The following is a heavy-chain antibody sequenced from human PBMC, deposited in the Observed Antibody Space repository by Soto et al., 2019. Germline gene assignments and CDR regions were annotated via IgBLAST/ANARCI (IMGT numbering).Heavy chain of an antibody. J-gene: IGHJ4*02. Sequence: GASAKVSCKASGGTFSSYTISWVRQAPGQGLEWMGRIIPILGIANYAQKFQGRVTITADKSTSTAYMELTSLRSADTAVKYCARGGRGGWTPDCHSWGQEPLVTVS. V-gene: IGHV1-69*02. CDR2: IIPILGIA. CDR1: GGTFSSYT. D-gene: IGHD2-15*01. CDR3: ARGGRGGWTPDCHS.